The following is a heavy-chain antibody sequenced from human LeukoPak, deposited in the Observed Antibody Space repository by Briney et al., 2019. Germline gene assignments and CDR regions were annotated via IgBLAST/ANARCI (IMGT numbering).Heavy chain of an antibody. CDR1: RYTFTNYY. CDR3: ARDLSQLDYGMDV. J-gene: IGHJ6*02. V-gene: IGHV1-46*01. D-gene: IGHD2-2*01. Sequence: ASVKVSFKASRYTFTNYYMHWVRQAPGQGLEWMGIINPSGGSTSYAQKLQGRVTMTRDTSISTAYMELSRLRSDDTAVYYCARDLSQLDYGMDVWGQGTTVTVSS. CDR2: INPSGGST.